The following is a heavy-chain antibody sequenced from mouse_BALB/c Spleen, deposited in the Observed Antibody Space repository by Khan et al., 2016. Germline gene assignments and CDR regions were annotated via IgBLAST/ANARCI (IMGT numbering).Heavy chain of an antibody. J-gene: IGHJ3*01. CDR1: GFNIKDTY. CDR3: ARSPYDYDVGFAY. Sequence: VQLKQSGAELVKPGASVKLSCTASGFNIKDTYMHWVKQRPEQGLEWIGRIGPANGNTKYDPKFQGKATITADTSSNTAYLQLSSLTSEDTAVYYCARSPYDYDVGFAYWGQGTLVTVSA. D-gene: IGHD2-4*01. V-gene: IGHV14-3*02. CDR2: IGPANGNT.